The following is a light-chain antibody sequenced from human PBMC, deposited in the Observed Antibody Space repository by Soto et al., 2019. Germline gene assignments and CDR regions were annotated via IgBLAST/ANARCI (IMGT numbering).Light chain of an antibody. V-gene: IGKV3-20*01. J-gene: IGKJ5*01. CDR2: GAS. CDR3: QQYGSSPLIT. CDR1: QSDSTY. Sequence: EIMLTQSPGTLSLSPGERAPLSCRASQSDSTYLAWYQQKPGQAPRLLIYGASSRATGIPDRFSGSGSGTDFTLTISRLEPEDFAVYYCQQYGSSPLITFGQGTRLEIK.